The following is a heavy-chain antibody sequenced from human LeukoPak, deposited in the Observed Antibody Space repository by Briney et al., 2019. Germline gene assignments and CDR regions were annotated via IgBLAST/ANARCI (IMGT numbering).Heavy chain of an antibody. CDR3: ARSAAARRGLYFDY. D-gene: IGHD6-6*01. CDR1: GFTFGSYW. V-gene: IGHV5-51*01. Sequence: GESLQISCKGSGFTFGSYWIGWVRQMPGKGLQWMGIIYPGDSDTRYSPSFQGQVTISADSSITTACLQWSSLKASDTAMYYCARSAAARRGLYFDYWGQGTLVTISS. J-gene: IGHJ4*02. CDR2: IYPGDSDT.